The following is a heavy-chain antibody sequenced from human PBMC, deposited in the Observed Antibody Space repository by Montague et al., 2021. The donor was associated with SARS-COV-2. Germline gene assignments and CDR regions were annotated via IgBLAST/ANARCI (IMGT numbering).Heavy chain of an antibody. CDR3: ARVDSSGPGEY. CDR1: GGSLNNYF. CDR2: ISDSGST. D-gene: IGHD3-22*01. Sequence: SETLSLTCTVSGGSLNNYFWSWIRQPPGKGLEWVGYISDSGSTKYNPSLQSRVTISVDTARNQFSLKVLSVTAADTAFYYCARVDSSGPGEYWGQGILVSVSS. V-gene: IGHV4-59*08. J-gene: IGHJ4*02.